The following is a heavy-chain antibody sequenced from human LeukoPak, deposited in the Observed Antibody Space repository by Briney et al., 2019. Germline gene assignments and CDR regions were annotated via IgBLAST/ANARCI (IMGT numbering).Heavy chain of an antibody. CDR1: GYTFTSYY. CDR2: INPSGGST. Sequence: ASVKDSSKASGYTFTSYYMHWVRQAPGQGLEWMGIINPSGGSTSYAQKFQGRVTMTRDTSTSTVYMELSSLRSEDTAVYYCAREDRQVEMAKTSPFDYWGQGTLVTVSS. CDR3: AREDRQVEMAKTSPFDY. V-gene: IGHV1-46*01. D-gene: IGHD5-24*01. J-gene: IGHJ4*02.